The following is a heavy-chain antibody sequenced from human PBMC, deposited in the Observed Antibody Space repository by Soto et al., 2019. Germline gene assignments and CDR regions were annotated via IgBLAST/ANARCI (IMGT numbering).Heavy chain of an antibody. J-gene: IGHJ6*02. Sequence: PSVKVSCKASGYTFTGYYMHWVRQAPGQGLEWMGWINPNSGGTNYAQKFQGRVTMTRDTSISTAYMELSRLRSDDTAVYYCANEPYDYVWGSYRYYGMDVWGQGTTVTVSS. CDR2: INPNSGGT. CDR3: ANEPYDYVWGSYRYYGMDV. V-gene: IGHV1-2*02. CDR1: GYTFTGYY. D-gene: IGHD3-16*02.